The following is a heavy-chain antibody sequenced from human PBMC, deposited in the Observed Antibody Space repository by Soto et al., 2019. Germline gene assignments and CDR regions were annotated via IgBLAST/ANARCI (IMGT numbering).Heavy chain of an antibody. CDR3: ARHWGLRAFDI. Sequence: SETLSLTCTVSGGSISSSSYYWGWIRQPPGKGLEWIGSIYYSGSTYYNPSLKSRVTISVDTSKNQFSLKLSSVTAADTAVYYCARHWGLRAFDIWGQGTMVTVSS. V-gene: IGHV4-39*01. J-gene: IGHJ3*02. CDR1: GGSISSSSYY. CDR2: IYYSGST. D-gene: IGHD3-16*01.